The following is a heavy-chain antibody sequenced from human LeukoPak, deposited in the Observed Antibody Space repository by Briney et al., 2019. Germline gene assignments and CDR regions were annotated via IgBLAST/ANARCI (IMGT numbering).Heavy chain of an antibody. CDR1: GFTFTSYW. CDR3: TRYIADSSGSPSPSAFNI. D-gene: IGHD3-22*01. J-gene: IGHJ3*02. CDR2: IKEDGSEK. V-gene: IGHV3-7*02. Sequence: HSGGSLRLSCAASGFTFTSYWMSWVRQAPGKGLEWVANIKEDGSEKYYVDSVKGRFTISRDNAKNSLYLQMNSLRVEDTAVYYCTRYIADSSGSPSPSAFNIWGQGTMVTVSS.